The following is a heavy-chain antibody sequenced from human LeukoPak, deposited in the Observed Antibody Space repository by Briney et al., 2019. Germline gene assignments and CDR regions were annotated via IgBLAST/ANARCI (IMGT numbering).Heavy chain of an antibody. CDR2: IHHSEST. Sequence: SETLSLTCAVYGGSFSGYYWSWIRQPPGKGLEWIGEIHHSESTNYNPSLKSLVTISVDTSKNQYSQKLSAVAAADTAVYYCARRGYDHDYWGQGTLATVSS. V-gene: IGHV4-34*01. J-gene: IGHJ4*02. CDR1: GGSFSGYY. D-gene: IGHD5-12*01. CDR3: ARRGYDHDY.